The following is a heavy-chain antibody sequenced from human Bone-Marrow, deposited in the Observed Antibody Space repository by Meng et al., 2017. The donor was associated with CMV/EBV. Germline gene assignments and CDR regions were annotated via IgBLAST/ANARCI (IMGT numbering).Heavy chain of an antibody. D-gene: IGHD1-20*01. CDR2: MNPNSGNT. V-gene: IGHV1-8*01. J-gene: IGHJ6*02. Sequence: ASVKVSCKASGYTFTSYDINWVRQATGQGLEWMGWMNPNSGNTGYAQKFQGRVTMTRNTSISTAYMELSSLRSEDTAVYYCARGHNWNYYYYYGMDFWGQGHTV. CDR3: ARGHNWNYYYYYGMDF. CDR1: GYTFTSYD.